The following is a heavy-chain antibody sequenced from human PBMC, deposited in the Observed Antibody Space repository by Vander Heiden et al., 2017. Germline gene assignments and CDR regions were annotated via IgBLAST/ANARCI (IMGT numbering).Heavy chain of an antibody. V-gene: IGHV3-21*01. D-gene: IGHD5-18*01. CDR2: ISSGGDYI. J-gene: IGHJ4*02. Sequence: EVQLVESGGGLVKPGGPLRLSCAASGFSLSSFSLGWVRQAPGKGLEWVSSISSGGDYIYYADSLRGRFTISRDNAKNSLYLQMSSLRAEDTAVYYCARSDTPMSTFDSWGQGTLVTVSS. CDR1: GFSLSSFS. CDR3: ARSDTPMSTFDS.